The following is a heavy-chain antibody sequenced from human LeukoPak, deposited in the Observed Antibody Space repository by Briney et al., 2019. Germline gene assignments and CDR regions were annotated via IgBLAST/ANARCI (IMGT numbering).Heavy chain of an antibody. CDR1: GFTFSSYG. V-gene: IGHV3-23*01. Sequence: GGTLRLSCAASGFTFSSYGMSWVRQAPGKGLEWVSAISGSGGSTYYADSVKGRFTISRDNSKNTLYLQMNSLRAEDTAVYYCAKAYVITAMADYWGQGTLVTVSS. D-gene: IGHD5-18*01. CDR3: AKAYVITAMADY. J-gene: IGHJ4*02. CDR2: ISGSGGST.